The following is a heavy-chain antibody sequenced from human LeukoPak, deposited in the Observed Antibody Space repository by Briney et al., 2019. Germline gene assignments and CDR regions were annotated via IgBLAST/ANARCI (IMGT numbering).Heavy chain of an antibody. Sequence: ASVKVSCKASGYTFTSYDINWVRQATGQGLEWMGWMNPNSGNTGYAQKFQGRVTMTRNTSISTAYMELSSLRSEDTAVYYCARGVGPYYYDSSGYHETYYYYYYLDVWGKGTTVTVSS. D-gene: IGHD3-22*01. CDR3: ARGVGPYYYDSSGYHETYYYYYYLDV. V-gene: IGHV1-8*01. CDR2: MNPNSGNT. J-gene: IGHJ6*03. CDR1: GYTFTSYD.